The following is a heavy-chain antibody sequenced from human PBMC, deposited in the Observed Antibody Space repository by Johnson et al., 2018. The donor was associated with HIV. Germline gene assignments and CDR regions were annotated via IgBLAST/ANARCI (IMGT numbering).Heavy chain of an antibody. Sequence: MLLVESGGGLVQPGGSLRLSCAASGFTFDDYGMSWVRQAPGKGLEWVSGINWNGETTGYADSVKGRFTISRDSAKNFLYLQMNSLRAEDTAVYYCARDILRRDGYNRYAFDIWGQGTMVTVSS. V-gene: IGHV3-20*04. CDR3: ARDILRRDGYNRYAFDI. CDR1: GFTFDDYG. CDR2: INWNGETT. D-gene: IGHD5-24*01. J-gene: IGHJ3*02.